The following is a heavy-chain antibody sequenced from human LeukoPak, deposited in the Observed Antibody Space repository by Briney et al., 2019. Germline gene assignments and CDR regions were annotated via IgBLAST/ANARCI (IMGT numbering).Heavy chain of an antibody. D-gene: IGHD3-3*01. CDR3: ARADYDFWSGPTYYFDY. CDR2: INPSGGST. V-gene: IGHV1-46*01. J-gene: IGHJ4*02. Sequence: ASVKVSCKASGYTFTSDYMHWVRQAPGQGLEWMGIINPSGGSTSYAQKFQGRVTMTRDTSTSTVYMELSSLRSEDTAVYYCARADYDFWSGPTYYFDYWGQGTLVTVSS. CDR1: GYTFTSDY.